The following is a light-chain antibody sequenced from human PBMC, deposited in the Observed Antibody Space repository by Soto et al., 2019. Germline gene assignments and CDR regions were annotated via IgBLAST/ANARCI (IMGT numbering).Light chain of an antibody. Sequence: ERVMTQSPATLSVSPGERATLSCRASESIATNLAWYQQKPGQAPRLLIYGASSRATGIPARFSGSGSGTEFNLTISSLQSEDFGVYYCQQYNSWPPITFGQGTRLEIK. CDR3: QQYNSWPPIT. CDR1: ESIATN. V-gene: IGKV3D-15*01. CDR2: GAS. J-gene: IGKJ5*01.